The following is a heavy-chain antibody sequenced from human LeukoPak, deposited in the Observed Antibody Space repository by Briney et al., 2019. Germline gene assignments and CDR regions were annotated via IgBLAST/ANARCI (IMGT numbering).Heavy chain of an antibody. Sequence: PSETLSLTCAVYGGSFSGYYWSWIRQPPGKGLECIGYIHYTGSTNYNPSLKSRVTISVETSKNQFSLKLKSVTAADTAVYYCARGGYYGSGNDFRFDPWGQGTLVTVSS. CDR2: IHYTGST. J-gene: IGHJ5*02. CDR3: ARGGYYGSGNDFRFDP. V-gene: IGHV4-59*01. D-gene: IGHD3-10*01. CDR1: GGSFSGYY.